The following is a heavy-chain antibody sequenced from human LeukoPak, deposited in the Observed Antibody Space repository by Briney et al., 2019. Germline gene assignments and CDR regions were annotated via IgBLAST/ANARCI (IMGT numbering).Heavy chain of an antibody. CDR2: FDPEDGET. Sequence: ASVKVSCKVSGYTLTELSMHWVRQAPGKGLEWMGGFDPEDGETIYAQKFQGRVTMTEDTSTDTAYMELSSLRSEDTAVYYCATAIRFSTDFDYWGQGTLVTVSS. V-gene: IGHV1-24*01. CDR3: ATAIRFSTDFDY. CDR1: GYTLTELS. D-gene: IGHD3-3*01. J-gene: IGHJ4*02.